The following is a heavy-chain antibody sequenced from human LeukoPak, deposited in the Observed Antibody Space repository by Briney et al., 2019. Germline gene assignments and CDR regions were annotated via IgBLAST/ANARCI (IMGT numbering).Heavy chain of an antibody. Sequence: SETLSLTCAVSGGSISSSNWWSWVRQPPGKGLEWIGEIYHSGSTNYNPSLKSRVTISVDKSKNQFSLKLSSVTAADTAVYYCARAARYSGYDLGYRYWGQGTLVTVSS. CDR1: GGSISSSNW. CDR3: ARAARYSGYDLGYRY. J-gene: IGHJ4*02. V-gene: IGHV4-4*02. CDR2: IYHSGST. D-gene: IGHD5-12*01.